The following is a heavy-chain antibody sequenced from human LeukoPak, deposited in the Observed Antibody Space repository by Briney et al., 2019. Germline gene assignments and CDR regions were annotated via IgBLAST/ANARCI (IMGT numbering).Heavy chain of an antibody. Sequence: PSETLSLTCAVYGGSFSGYYWSWIRQPPGKGLEWIGEINHSGSTNYNPSLKSRVTISVDTSKNQFSLKLSSVTAADTAVYYCARDRSGYTFDDWGQGTLVTVSS. J-gene: IGHJ4*02. CDR3: ARDRSGYTFDD. CDR2: INHSGST. D-gene: IGHD5-18*01. CDR1: GGSFSGYY. V-gene: IGHV4-34*01.